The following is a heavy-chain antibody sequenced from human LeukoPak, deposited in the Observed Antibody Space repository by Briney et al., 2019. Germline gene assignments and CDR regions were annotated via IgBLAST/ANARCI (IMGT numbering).Heavy chain of an antibody. J-gene: IGHJ4*02. V-gene: IGHV3-74*01. CDR3: AREDCTIGAVCSSLLDH. CDR2: INSDASTI. D-gene: IGHD2-8*01. Sequence: SGGSLRLSCAASGLTFSSDWMHWVRQVPGKGLVWVSRINSDASTINYADSVKGRFTISRDNAKNTPYLQMNNLRAEDTAVYYCAREDCTIGAVCSSLLDHWGRGTLVTVSS. CDR1: GLTFSSDW.